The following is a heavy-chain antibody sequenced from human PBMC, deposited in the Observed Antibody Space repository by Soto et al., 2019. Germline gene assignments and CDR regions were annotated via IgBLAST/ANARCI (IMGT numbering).Heavy chain of an antibody. CDR1: GFTFSSYD. D-gene: IGHD6-19*01. CDR2: IGTAGDT. V-gene: IGHV3-13*01. J-gene: IGHJ4*02. CDR3: ARGGYSSGWEGVFDY. Sequence: GGSLRLSCAASGFTFSSYDMHWVRQATGKGLEWVSAIGTAGDTYYPGSVKGRFTISRENAKNSLYLQMNSLRAGDTAVYYCARGGYSSGWEGVFDYWGQGTLVTVSS.